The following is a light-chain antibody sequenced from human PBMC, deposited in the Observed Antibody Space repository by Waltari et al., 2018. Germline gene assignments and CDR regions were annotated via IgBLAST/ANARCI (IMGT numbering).Light chain of an antibody. Sequence: ELVMTQSPATLSVSPGERATLSCRASQSVSSNLARYQQKPGQAPRLLIYGAFTRPTGIPARFSGSGSGTEFTLTISSLQSEDFAVYYCQQYNNWPPFTFGPGTKVDGK. V-gene: IGKV3-15*01. CDR3: QQYNNWPPFT. J-gene: IGKJ3*01. CDR2: GAF. CDR1: QSVSSN.